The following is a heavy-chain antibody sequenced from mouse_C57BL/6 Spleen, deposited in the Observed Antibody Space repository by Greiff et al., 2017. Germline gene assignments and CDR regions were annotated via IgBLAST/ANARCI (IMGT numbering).Heavy chain of an antibody. CDR1: GYTFTSYW. J-gene: IGHJ4*01. CDR3: ARWITTVVGYYAMDY. V-gene: IGHV1-72*01. D-gene: IGHD1-1*01. Sequence: VQLQQPGAELVKPGASVKLSCKASGYTFTSYWMHWVKQRPGRGLEWIGRIDPHSGGTKYNEKFKSKATLTVDKPSSTAYMQLSSLTSEDSAVYYCARWITTVVGYYAMDYWGQGTSVTVSS. CDR2: IDPHSGGT.